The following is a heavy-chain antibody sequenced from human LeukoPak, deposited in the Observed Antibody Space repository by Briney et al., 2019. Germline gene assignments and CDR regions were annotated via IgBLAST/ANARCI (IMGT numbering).Heavy chain of an antibody. CDR3: ARGGHYRLHYYESSGDY. Sequence: ASVKVSCKASGYTFSNYGISCVRQDPGQGLEWMGWISAYNGNTNYAQKLQGRVIMSTDTSTSTAYMELRSLRSDDTAVYYCARGGHYRLHYYESSGDYWGQGTLVTVSS. D-gene: IGHD3-22*01. V-gene: IGHV1-18*01. CDR2: ISAYNGNT. J-gene: IGHJ4*02. CDR1: GYTFSNYG.